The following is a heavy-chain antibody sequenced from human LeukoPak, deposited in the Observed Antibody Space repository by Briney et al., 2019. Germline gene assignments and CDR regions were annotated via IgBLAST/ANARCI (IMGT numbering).Heavy chain of an antibody. V-gene: IGHV3-15*01. J-gene: IGHJ4*02. Sequence: PGGSLRLSCAASGFTFSAAWMSWVRQAPRKGLEWVGRVKSKSNGGTTNFAAPVRDRFTISRDDSKNTLHLQMDSLRTEDTAVYYCVADLPGANSPYFDYWGQGTLVTVSS. CDR1: GFTFSAAW. D-gene: IGHD4-23*01. CDR2: VKSKSNGGTT. CDR3: VADLPGANSPYFDY.